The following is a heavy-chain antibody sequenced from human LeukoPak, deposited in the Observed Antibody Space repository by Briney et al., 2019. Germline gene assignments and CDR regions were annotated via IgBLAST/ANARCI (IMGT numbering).Heavy chain of an antibody. CDR2: IYYSRST. V-gene: IGHV4-59*08. CDR3: ARIGVSKPGALFDP. CDR1: GGSISSYY. J-gene: IGHJ5*02. D-gene: IGHD2-15*01. Sequence: SETLSLTCSVSGGSISSYYWSWLRQPPGKGLEWIGYIYYSRSTNYNPSLKSRVTISVDTSKNQFSLKLSSVTAADTAVYYCARIGVSKPGALFDPWGQGTLDTVSS.